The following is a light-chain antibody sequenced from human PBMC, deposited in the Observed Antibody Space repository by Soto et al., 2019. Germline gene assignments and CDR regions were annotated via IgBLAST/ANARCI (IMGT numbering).Light chain of an antibody. CDR1: SGDVGAYNS. V-gene: IGLV2-14*03. CDR3: SPYAGSDTFV. CDR2: HVS. Sequence: QSVLTQPASVSGSPGQSITISCTGTSGDVGAYNSVSWYQQHPGKAPKLIVYHVSDRPSGFSSRFSGSKSGNSASLTISGLHAEDEADYYCSPYAGSDTFVFGTGTKVTVL. J-gene: IGLJ1*01.